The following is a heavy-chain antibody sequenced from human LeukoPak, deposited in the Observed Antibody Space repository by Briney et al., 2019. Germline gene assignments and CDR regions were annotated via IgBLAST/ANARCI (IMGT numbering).Heavy chain of an antibody. CDR2: ISGDSNTI. CDR1: GFTFSTYS. CDR3: ARDNGNMVRGVILDY. Sequence: PGGSLRLSCAASGFTFSTYSMNWVRQAPGKGLEWLSYISGDSNTIFYADSVKGRFTISRDNAKNSLYLQMNSLRDEDTAAYYCARDNGNMVRGVILDYWGQGTLSPSPQ. V-gene: IGHV3-48*02. J-gene: IGHJ4*02. D-gene: IGHD3-10*01.